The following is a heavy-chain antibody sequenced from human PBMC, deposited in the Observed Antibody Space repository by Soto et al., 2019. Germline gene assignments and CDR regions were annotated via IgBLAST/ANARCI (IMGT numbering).Heavy chain of an antibody. Sequence: PTLVNPTQTLTLTCTFSGFSLTTAGVAVGWIRQPPGGALEWLALIYWNDDKRFSPSLKTRLTIAGDTSRNQVVLSLTNMDPGDTATYFCAHSNGGYEIIYFDFWGQGSPVTVSS. CDR2: IYWNDDK. CDR1: GFSLTTAGVA. CDR3: AHSNGGYEIIYFDF. V-gene: IGHV2-5*01. J-gene: IGHJ4*02. D-gene: IGHD5-12*01.